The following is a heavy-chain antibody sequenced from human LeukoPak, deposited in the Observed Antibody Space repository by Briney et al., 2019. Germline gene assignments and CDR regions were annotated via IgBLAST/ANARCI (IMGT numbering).Heavy chain of an antibody. CDR1: GGSFSGYY. CDR2: INHSGST. CDR3: AQERVGELLYRGEWFDP. J-gene: IGHJ5*02. D-gene: IGHD3-10*01. Sequence: PSETLSLTCAVYGGSFSGYYWSWIRQPPGKGLEWIGEINHSGSTNYNPSLKSRVTISVDTSKNQFSLKLSSVTAADTAVYYCAQERVGELLYRGEWFDPWGQGTLVTVSS. V-gene: IGHV4-34*01.